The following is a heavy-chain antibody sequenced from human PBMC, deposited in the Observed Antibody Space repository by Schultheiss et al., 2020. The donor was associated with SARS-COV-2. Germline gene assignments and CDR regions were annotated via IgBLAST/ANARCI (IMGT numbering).Heavy chain of an antibody. CDR1: GGSISSGGYY. CDR2: ISYNGGT. CDR3: ASSPVRDY. V-gene: IGHV4-31*03. D-gene: IGHD6-19*01. J-gene: IGHJ4*02. Sequence: SETLSLTCTVSGGSISSGGYYWSWIRQHPGKGLEWIGYISYNGGTNYNPSLKSRVTLSRDTSKNQFSLELSSVTAADTAVYYCASSPVRDYWGQGTLVTVSS.